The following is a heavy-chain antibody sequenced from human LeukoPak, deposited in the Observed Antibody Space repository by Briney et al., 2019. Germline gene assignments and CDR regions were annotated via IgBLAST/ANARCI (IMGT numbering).Heavy chain of an antibody. CDR3: ARHSSLQGYYFDY. CDR2: IYYSGST. D-gene: IGHD6-6*01. V-gene: IGHV4-59*08. J-gene: IGHJ4*02. Sequence: SETLSLTCTVSGGSISSYYWSWIRQPPGEGLEWIGFIYYSGSTNYHPSLKSRVTISVDTSKNQFSLKLSSVTAADTAVYYCARHSSLQGYYFDYWGQGTLVTVSS. CDR1: GGSISSYY.